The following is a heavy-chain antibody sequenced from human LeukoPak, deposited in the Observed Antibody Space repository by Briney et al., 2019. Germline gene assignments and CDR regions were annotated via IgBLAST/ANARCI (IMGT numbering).Heavy chain of an antibody. Sequence: PGGSLRLSCAASGFTFSSYWMSWVRQAPGKGLEWMANIKQDGSEKYYVDSVKGRFTISRDNAKNSLYLQMNSLRAEDTAVYYCARDGVTDNWNYGVGHWFDPWGQGTLVTVSS. V-gene: IGHV3-7*01. D-gene: IGHD1-7*01. CDR1: GFTFSSYW. CDR2: IKQDGSEK. J-gene: IGHJ5*02. CDR3: ARDGVTDNWNYGVGHWFDP.